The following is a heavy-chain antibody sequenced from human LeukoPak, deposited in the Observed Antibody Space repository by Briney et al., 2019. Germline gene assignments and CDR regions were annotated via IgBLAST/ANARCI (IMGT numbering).Heavy chain of an antibody. V-gene: IGHV4-34*01. Sequence: EWIGEINHSGSTNYNPSLKSRVTISVDTSKNQFSLKLSSVTAADTAVYYCARRADWYFDLWGRGTLVTVSS. CDR2: INHSGST. J-gene: IGHJ2*01. CDR3: ARRADWYFDL.